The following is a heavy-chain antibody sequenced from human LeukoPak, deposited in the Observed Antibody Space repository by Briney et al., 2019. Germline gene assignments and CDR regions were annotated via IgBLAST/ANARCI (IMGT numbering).Heavy chain of an antibody. CDR1: GFTFSSCA. J-gene: IGHJ3*02. V-gene: IGHV3-23*01. Sequence: GGSLRLSCAASGFTFSSCAMSWVRQAPGKGLEWVSAISGSGGSTYYADSVKGRFTISRDNSKNTLYLQMNSLRAEDTAVYYCAKDRYVFPWAAPVGYSSSWYRAHDAFDIWGQGTMVTVSS. CDR3: AKDRYVFPWAAPVGYSSSWYRAHDAFDI. D-gene: IGHD6-13*01. CDR2: ISGSGGST.